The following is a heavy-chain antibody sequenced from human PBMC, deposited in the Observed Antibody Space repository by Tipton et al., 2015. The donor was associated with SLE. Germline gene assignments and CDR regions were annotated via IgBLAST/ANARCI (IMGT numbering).Heavy chain of an antibody. D-gene: IGHD5-12*01. CDR3: ARDGYSGYDRSYGMDV. Sequence: SLRLSCAASGFTFSSYSMNWVRQAPGKGLEWVSSISSSSSYIYYADSVKGRFTISRDNAKNSLYLQMNSLRAGDTAVYYCARDGYSGYDRSYGMDVWGQGTTVTVSS. V-gene: IGHV3-21*03. CDR2: ISSSSSYI. CDR1: GFTFSSYS. J-gene: IGHJ6*02.